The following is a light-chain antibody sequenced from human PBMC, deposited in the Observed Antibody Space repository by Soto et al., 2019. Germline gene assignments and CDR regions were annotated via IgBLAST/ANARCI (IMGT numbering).Light chain of an antibody. V-gene: IGKV3-20*01. CDR2: GAS. CDR3: QQYVSSPET. J-gene: IGKJ1*01. CDR1: QSLSSNY. Sequence: EIVLTQSPGTLSLSPGERATLSCRASQSLSSNYLAWYQQIPGQAPRLLISGASSRATGIPDRFSGSGSGTDFTLTISRLEPADFAVYYCQQYVSSPETFGPGTKVDIK.